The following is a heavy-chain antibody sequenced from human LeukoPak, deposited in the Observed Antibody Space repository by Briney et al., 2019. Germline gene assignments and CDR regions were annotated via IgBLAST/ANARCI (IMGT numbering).Heavy chain of an antibody. CDR3: AKDLAHSLDSVGWSGDYCYEMDV. CDR1: ESTFSRYG. Sequence: GGSLRLSCAASESTFSRYGMHWVRQAPGKGLEWVAVTSYDGTSNHYADSVKGRFTISKDNSKNSLYLQMNSLRPEDTAVYYCAKDLAHSLDSVGWSGDYCYEMDVWGKGTTVTVSS. J-gene: IGHJ6*04. D-gene: IGHD6-19*01. CDR2: TSYDGTSN. V-gene: IGHV3-30*18.